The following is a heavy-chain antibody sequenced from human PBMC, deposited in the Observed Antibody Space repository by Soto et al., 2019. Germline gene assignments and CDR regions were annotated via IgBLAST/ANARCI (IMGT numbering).Heavy chain of an antibody. Sequence: EVQLLESGGGLVQPGGSLRLSCAASGFPFTTSGFLWVRQPPGEGLEWVSAIGPNPVNTNYRDSVKGHFTISRDNSRNTVFLQMSALRAEDTALYYCTTARHCSADACPAAEWGQGTLITVSS. CDR3: TTARHCSADACPAAE. J-gene: IGHJ4*02. D-gene: IGHD6-19*01. CDR2: IGPNPVNT. CDR1: GFPFTTSG. V-gene: IGHV3-23*01.